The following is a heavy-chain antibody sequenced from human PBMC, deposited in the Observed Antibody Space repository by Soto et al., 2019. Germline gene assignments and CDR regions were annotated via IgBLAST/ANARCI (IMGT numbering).Heavy chain of an antibody. CDR2: IIPIFGTA. Sequence: SVKVSCKASGGTFSSYAISWVRQAPGQGLEWMGAIIPIFGTANYAQKFQGRVTITADESTSTAYMELSSLRSEDTAVYYCARGLRITIFGVAEMDVWGQGTTVTVSS. D-gene: IGHD3-3*01. V-gene: IGHV1-69*13. J-gene: IGHJ6*02. CDR3: ARGLRITIFGVAEMDV. CDR1: GGTFSSYA.